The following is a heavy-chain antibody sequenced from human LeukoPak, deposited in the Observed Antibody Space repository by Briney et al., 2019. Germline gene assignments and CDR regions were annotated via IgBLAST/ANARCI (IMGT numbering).Heavy chain of an antibody. V-gene: IGHV3-23*01. D-gene: IGHD5-12*01. CDR3: AKEEHGYSGYDFHDAFDI. CDR2: ISGSGGST. CDR1: GFTFSSYA. J-gene: IGHJ3*02. Sequence: GGSLRLSCAASGFTFSSYAMSWVRQAPGKGLEWVSAISGSGGSTYYADSVKGRFTISRDNSKNTLYLQMNSLRAEDTAVYYCAKEEHGYSGYDFHDAFDIWGQGTMVTVSS.